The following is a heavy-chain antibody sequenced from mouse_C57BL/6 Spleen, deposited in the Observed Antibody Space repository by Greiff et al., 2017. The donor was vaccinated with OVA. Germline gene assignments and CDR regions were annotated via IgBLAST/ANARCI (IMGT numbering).Heavy chain of an antibody. J-gene: IGHJ4*01. Sequence: EVKLMESGGGLVKPGGSLKLSCAASGFTFSDYGMHWVRQAPEKGLEWVAYISSGSSTIYYADTVKGRFTISRDNAKNTLFLQMTSLRSEDTAMYYCARLYRYAMDYWGQGTSVTVSS. CDR3: ARLYRYAMDY. CDR1: GFTFSDYG. CDR2: ISSGSSTI. D-gene: IGHD2-12*01. V-gene: IGHV5-17*01.